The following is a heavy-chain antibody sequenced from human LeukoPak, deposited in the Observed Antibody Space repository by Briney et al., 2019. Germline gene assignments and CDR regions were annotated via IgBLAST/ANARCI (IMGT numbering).Heavy chain of an antibody. Sequence: GRSLRLSCAASGFIFNNYGMHWVRQAPGKGLEWVAVISYDGSNKNYADSAKGRFTISRDSSKNTVYLQMNSLRVEDTAVYYCAKDWAPYCGGDCYFNYWGQGTLVTVSS. V-gene: IGHV3-30*18. D-gene: IGHD2-21*02. CDR3: AKDWAPYCGGDCYFNY. J-gene: IGHJ4*02. CDR2: ISYDGSNK. CDR1: GFIFNNYG.